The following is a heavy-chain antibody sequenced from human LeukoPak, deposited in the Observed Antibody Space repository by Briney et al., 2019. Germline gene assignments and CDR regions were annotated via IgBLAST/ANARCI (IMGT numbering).Heavy chain of an antibody. V-gene: IGHV2-70*11. CDR3: ARILCSGWTPTPRDV. J-gene: IGHJ6*04. CDR1: GFSLSTSGMC. D-gene: IGHD6-19*01. CDR2: IDWDDDK. Sequence: SGPALVKPTQTLTLTCTFSGFSLSTSGMCASWIRQPPGKALEWLARIDWDDDKYYSTSLKTRLTISKDTSKNQVVLTMTNMDPVDTATYYCARILCSGWTPTPRDVWGKGTTVTVSS.